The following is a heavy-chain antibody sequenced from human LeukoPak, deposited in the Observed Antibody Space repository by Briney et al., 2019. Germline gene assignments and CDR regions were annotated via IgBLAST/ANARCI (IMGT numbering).Heavy chain of an antibody. Sequence: ASVKVSCKASGYTFTDYYMYWVRQAPGQGLEWMGWINPNSGGTNYAQNFQGRVTLTRDTSINAGYMELSRLGSDETAVYYCAGSNHYTSGTLRYWGQGTQVTVSS. V-gene: IGHV1-2*02. CDR1: GYTFTDYY. J-gene: IGHJ4*02. CDR3: AGSNHYTSGTLRY. D-gene: IGHD3-10*01. CDR2: INPNSGGT.